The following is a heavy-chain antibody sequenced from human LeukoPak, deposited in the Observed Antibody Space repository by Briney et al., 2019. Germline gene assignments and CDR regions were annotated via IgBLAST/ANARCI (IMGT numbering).Heavy chain of an antibody. CDR3: ARENSGIYREFDY. V-gene: IGHV4-4*07. CDR1: GGSISSYY. CDR2: IYTSGST. D-gene: IGHD1-26*01. Sequence: SQTLSLTCTVSGGSISSYYWSWIRPPAGKGLEWIGRIYTSGSTNYNASLKSRVSMSVDTSKNQFSLKLSSVTAADTAVLYCARENSGIYREFDYWGQGTLVTVSS. J-gene: IGHJ4*02.